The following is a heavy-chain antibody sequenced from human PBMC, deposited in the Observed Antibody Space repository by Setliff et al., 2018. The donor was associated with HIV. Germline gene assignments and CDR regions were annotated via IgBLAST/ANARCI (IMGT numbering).Heavy chain of an antibody. CDR3: ARQAWHYDRDGYFIDY. V-gene: IGHV4-39*01. D-gene: IGHD3-22*01. CDR2: IHHSGTA. J-gene: IGHJ4*02. Sequence: PSETLSLTCTVSGGSITRTPYYWGWIRQPPGKGLEWIGSIHHSGTAYDNPSLKSRVTISVDPSKNQILLRLSSVTAADTAVYYCARQAWHYDRDGYFIDYWGQGMLVTVSS. CDR1: GGSITRTPYY.